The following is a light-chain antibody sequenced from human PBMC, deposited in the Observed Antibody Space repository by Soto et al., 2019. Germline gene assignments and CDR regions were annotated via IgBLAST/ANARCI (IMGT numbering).Light chain of an antibody. CDR3: LQSSTTPRT. CDR2: AAS. CDR1: QSISTY. J-gene: IGKJ1*01. V-gene: IGKV1-39*01. Sequence: DIQMTQSPSSLSASVGDRVTITCRASQSISTYLNWYQQKPGKAPKLLIYAASTLQSGVPSRFSGSGSGTDFRLTISSLQPEDIAAYYCLQSSTTPRTFGQGTNV.